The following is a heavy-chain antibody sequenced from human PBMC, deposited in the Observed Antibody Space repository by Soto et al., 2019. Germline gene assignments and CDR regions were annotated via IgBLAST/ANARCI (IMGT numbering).Heavy chain of an antibody. CDR3: ARVSPYCSGGSCSYYYYYGMDV. Sequence: SETLSLTCTVSGGSIRSVGCCWIWNHQHTGKDREWNGYIYYSGSTNYNPSLKSRVTISVDTSKNQFSLKLSSVTAADTAVYYCARVSPYCSGGSCSYYYYYGMDVWAQGTTVTVSS. D-gene: IGHD2-15*01. V-gene: IGHV4-61*08. CDR1: GGSIRSVGCC. J-gene: IGHJ6*02. CDR2: IYYSGST.